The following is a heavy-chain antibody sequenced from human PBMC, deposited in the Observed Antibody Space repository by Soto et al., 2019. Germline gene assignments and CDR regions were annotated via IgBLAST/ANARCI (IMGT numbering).Heavy chain of an antibody. D-gene: IGHD2-21*02. CDR1: GGSISSGGYS. CDR3: ARVAYCGGDCYRGFDP. Sequence: QLQLQESGSGLVKPSQTLSLTCAVSGGSISSGGYSWSWIRQPPGKGLEWIGYIYHSGSTYYNPSRKSRVPISVDRSKNQFSLKLSSVTAADTAVYYWARVAYCGGDCYRGFDPWGQGPLVTVSS. V-gene: IGHV4-30-2*01. J-gene: IGHJ5*02. CDR2: IYHSGST.